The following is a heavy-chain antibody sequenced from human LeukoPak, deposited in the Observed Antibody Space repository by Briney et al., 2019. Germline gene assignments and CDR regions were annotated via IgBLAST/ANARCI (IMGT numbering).Heavy chain of an antibody. Sequence: GGSLRLSCEASGFTFTTYSMTWVRQAPGKGLEWVSIISSGSSAIFSADALKGRFTISRDDAKNLLYLDMNSLRAEDTAVYYCARGSYSGWYDYWGQGTLVTVSS. J-gene: IGHJ4*02. D-gene: IGHD6-19*01. CDR3: ARGSYSGWYDY. V-gene: IGHV3-21*01. CDR1: GFTFTTYS. CDR2: ISSGSSAI.